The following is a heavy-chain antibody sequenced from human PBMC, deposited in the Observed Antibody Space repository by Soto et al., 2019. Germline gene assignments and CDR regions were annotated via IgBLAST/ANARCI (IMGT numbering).Heavy chain of an antibody. J-gene: IGHJ4*02. CDR3: ARARYDSSGYYFDY. V-gene: IGHV3-53*01. D-gene: IGHD3-22*01. Sequence: PGGSLRLSWAASGFIGSSNYMIWVRQAPGKGLEWVSVIYSDGSTHYTDSVKDRFIISRDISKNTLYLQMNSLRAEDTAVYYCARARYDSSGYYFDYWGQGALVTVSS. CDR1: GFIGSSNY. CDR2: IYSDGST.